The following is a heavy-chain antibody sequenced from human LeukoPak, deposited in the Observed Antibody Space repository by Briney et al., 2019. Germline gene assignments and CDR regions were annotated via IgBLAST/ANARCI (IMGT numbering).Heavy chain of an antibody. CDR2: ISWNSGSI. D-gene: IGHD6-13*01. CDR3: AKDTGEYSSSWYGQPHYFDY. CDR1: GFTFDDYA. V-gene: IGHV3-9*01. J-gene: IGHJ4*02. Sequence: GGSLRLSCAASGFTFDDYAMPWVRQAPGKGLEWVSGISWNSGSIGYADSVKGRSTISRDNAKNSLYLQMNSLRAEDTALYYCAKDTGEYSSSWYGQPHYFDYWGQGTLVTVSS.